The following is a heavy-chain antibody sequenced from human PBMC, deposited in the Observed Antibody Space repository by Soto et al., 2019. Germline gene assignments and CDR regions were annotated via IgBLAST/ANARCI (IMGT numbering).Heavy chain of an antibody. CDR3: ATDAPTSKGDQGHFDH. D-gene: IGHD3-16*01. J-gene: IGHJ4*02. CDR2: MTSRTYGATT. V-gene: IGHV3-15*01. CDR1: GFTFNNAW. Sequence: PGGSLRLSCAGSGFTFNNAWMTWVRQAPGQGLEWIGRMTSRTYGATTDYAAPVKGRFSISRYDSKNMVFLQMNSLKTEDTDVYYGATDAPTSKGDQGHFDHWGQGTLVTVSS.